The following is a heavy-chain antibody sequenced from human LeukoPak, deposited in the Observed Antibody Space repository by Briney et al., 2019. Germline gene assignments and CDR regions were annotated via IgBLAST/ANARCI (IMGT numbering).Heavy chain of an antibody. D-gene: IGHD4-17*01. CDR1: VGSISSGGYY. Sequence: SQTLSLTCTVSVGSISSGGYYWSWIRQHPGKGLEWIGYIYYSGSTYYNPSLKSRVTISVDTSKHQLSLKLSSVTAADTAVYYCARYRGPLTTVTTGPGILGDFDLWGRGTLVTVSS. CDR2: IYYSGST. V-gene: IGHV4-31*03. CDR3: ARYRGPLTTVTTGPGILGDFDL. J-gene: IGHJ2*01.